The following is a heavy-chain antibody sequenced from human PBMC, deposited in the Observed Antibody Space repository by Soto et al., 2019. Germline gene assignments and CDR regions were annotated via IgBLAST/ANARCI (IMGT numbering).Heavy chain of an antibody. D-gene: IGHD4-17*01. CDR2: IYYSGST. CDR1: GGSISSYY. V-gene: IGHV4-59*08. J-gene: IGHJ4*02. Sequence: QVQLQESGPGLVKPSETLSLTCTVSGGSISSYYWSWIRQPPGKGLEWIGYIYYSGSTNYNPSLKRRVTISVDTSENQFSLKLSSVTAADTAVYYCAGRYGGTLDYWGQGTLVTVSS. CDR3: AGRYGGTLDY.